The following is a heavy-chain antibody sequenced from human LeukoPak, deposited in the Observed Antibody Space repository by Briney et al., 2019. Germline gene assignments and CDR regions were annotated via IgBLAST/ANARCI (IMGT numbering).Heavy chain of an antibody. CDR2: ISYDGSNK. V-gene: IGHV3-30-3*01. CDR3: AREIFNGFDI. J-gene: IGHJ3*02. CDR1: GSTFRSYA. Sequence: GESLRLSCAGSGSTFRSYAMHWVRQAPGKGLEWVAVISYDGSNKDYADSVKGRFTISRNNSKYTLFLQMNSLRAEDTAVYYCAREIFNGFDIWGQGTMVTVS.